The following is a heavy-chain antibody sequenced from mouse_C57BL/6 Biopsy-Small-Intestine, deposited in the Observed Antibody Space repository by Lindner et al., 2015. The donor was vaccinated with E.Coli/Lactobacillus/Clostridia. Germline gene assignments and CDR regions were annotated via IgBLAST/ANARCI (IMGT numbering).Heavy chain of an antibody. D-gene: IGHD2-4*01. J-gene: IGHJ3*01. V-gene: IGHV1-15*01. CDR1: GYTFSDYE. CDR2: IEPETGGT. Sequence: VQLQESGAELVRPGASVTLSCEASGYTFSDYEMHWVKQTPVHGLEWIGAIEPETGGTAYNRKFKGKAILTADKSSSTAYMELRSLTSEDSAVYYCTRYYDYDWFAYWGQGTLVTVSA. CDR3: TRYYDYDWFAY.